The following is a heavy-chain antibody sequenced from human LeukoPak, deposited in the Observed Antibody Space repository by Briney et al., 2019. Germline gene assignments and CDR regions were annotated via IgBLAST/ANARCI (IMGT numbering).Heavy chain of an antibody. D-gene: IGHD6-6*01. V-gene: IGHV3-21*01. J-gene: IGHJ6*02. Sequence: PGGSLRLSCAASGFTFSSYSRNWVRQAPGKGLEWVSSISSSSSYIYYADSVKGRFTISRDNAKNSLYLQMNSLRAEDTAVYYCARPLGIAARYYYYGMDVWGQGTTVTVSS. CDR3: ARPLGIAARYYYYGMDV. CDR2: ISSSSSYI. CDR1: GFTFSSYS.